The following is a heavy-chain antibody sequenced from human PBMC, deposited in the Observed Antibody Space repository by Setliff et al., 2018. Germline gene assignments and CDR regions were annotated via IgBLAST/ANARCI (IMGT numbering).Heavy chain of an antibody. CDR1: GASLRSGSYY. D-gene: IGHD2-21*01. V-gene: IGHV4-61*02. J-gene: IGHJ6*02. CDR2: IYTSGAT. CDR3: AKEHVVISYVSNTHQHYGMDV. Sequence: PSETLSLTCTVSGASLRSGSYYWSWIRQPAGKGLEWIGRIYTSGATTYSPSLKSRVSISADTSTNLLSLTLKSVTAADTAVYYCAKEHVVISYVSNTHQHYGMDVWGQGTTVTVSS.